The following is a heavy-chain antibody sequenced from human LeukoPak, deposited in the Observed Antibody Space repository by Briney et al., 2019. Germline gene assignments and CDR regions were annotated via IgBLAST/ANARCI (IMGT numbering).Heavy chain of an antibody. CDR1: GGSISSFY. J-gene: IGHJ4*02. V-gene: IGHV4-59*01. Sequence: SETLSLTCTVSGGSISSFYGSWIRQPPGKGLEWIGHIYYSGGTTYNPSLRSRVTLSVDTSKNQFSLRLRSVTAADTAVYYCARGSRMVRGVTPDYWGQGTLVTVSS. CDR2: IYYSGGT. D-gene: IGHD3-10*01. CDR3: ARGSRMVRGVTPDY.